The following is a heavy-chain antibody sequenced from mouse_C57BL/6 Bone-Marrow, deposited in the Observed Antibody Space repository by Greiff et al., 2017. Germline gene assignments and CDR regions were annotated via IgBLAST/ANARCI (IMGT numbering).Heavy chain of an antibody. Sequence: QVQLKESGAELVRPGTSVTVSCKASGYAFTNYLIEWVKQRPGQGLEWIGVINPGSGGTNYNEKFKGKATLTADNSSSTAYMQLSSLTSEDSAVYFCARSKNWDSWFAYWGQGTLVTVSA. CDR3: ARSKNWDSWFAY. J-gene: IGHJ3*01. CDR2: INPGSGGT. CDR1: GYAFTNYL. D-gene: IGHD4-1*01. V-gene: IGHV1-54*01.